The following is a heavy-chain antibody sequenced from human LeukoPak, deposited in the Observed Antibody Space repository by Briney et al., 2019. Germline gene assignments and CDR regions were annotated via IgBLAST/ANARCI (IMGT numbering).Heavy chain of an antibody. D-gene: IGHD3-16*01. Sequence: GGSLRLSCAASGLTFSYYWMHRVRQAPGKGLVWVSRISGDGSSTNYADSVKGRFTISRDNAKNTLYLQMNSLRAEDTAVYYCARTYLVGWYFDLWGRGALVTVSS. J-gene: IGHJ2*01. CDR3: ARTYLVGWYFDL. V-gene: IGHV3-74*01. CDR2: ISGDGSST. CDR1: GLTFSYYW.